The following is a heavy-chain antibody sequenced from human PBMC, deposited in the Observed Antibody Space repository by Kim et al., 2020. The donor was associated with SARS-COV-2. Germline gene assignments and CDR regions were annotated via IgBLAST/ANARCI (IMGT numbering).Heavy chain of an antibody. Sequence: GESLKISCKGSGYSFTSYWIGWVRQMPGKGLEWMGIIYPGDSDTRYSPSFQGQVTISADKSISTAYLQWSSLKASDTAMYYCARMGYPGGIVGATDYYYGMDVWGQGTTVTVSS. V-gene: IGHV5-51*01. D-gene: IGHD1-26*01. CDR3: ARMGYPGGIVGATDYYYGMDV. J-gene: IGHJ6*02. CDR1: GYSFTSYW. CDR2: IYPGDSDT.